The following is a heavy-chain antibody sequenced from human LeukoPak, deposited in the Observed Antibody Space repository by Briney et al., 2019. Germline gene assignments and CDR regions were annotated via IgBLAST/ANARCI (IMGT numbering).Heavy chain of an antibody. CDR3: AKRSGGRSAATNSDYYYAMDV. V-gene: IGHV3-9*01. D-gene: IGHD3-10*01. CDR1: GFTFGDYA. CDR2: ITWNSRNI. Sequence: SLRLSCAASGFTFGDYAMHWVRQAPGKGLEWVSGITWNSRNIGYADSVKGRFTIFRDNAKNFLYLQMNGLKAEDTALYYCAKRSGGRSAATNSDYYYAMDVWGQGTTVTVSS. J-gene: IGHJ6*02.